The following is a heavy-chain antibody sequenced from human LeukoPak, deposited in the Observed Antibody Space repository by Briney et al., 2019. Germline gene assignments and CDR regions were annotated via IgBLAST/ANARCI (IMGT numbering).Heavy chain of an antibody. D-gene: IGHD6-19*01. CDR2: INPSGGTT. CDR3: AREAVAGAVDY. V-gene: IGHV1-46*01. CDR1: GYTFTSYY. Sequence: ASVKVSCKTSGYTFTSYYIHWVRQAPGQGLEWMEVINPSGGTTIYAQKFQGRVTMTRDMSTSTVYMELSSLKSEDTAVYYCAREAVAGAVDYWGQGTLVTVSS. J-gene: IGHJ4*02.